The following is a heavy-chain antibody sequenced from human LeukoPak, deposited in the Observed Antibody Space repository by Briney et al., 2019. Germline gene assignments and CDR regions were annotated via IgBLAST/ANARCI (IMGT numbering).Heavy chain of an antibody. J-gene: IGHJ4*02. Sequence: ASVKVSCKASGYTFTGYYMHWVRHAPGQGLEWMGRINPNSGGTNYAQKFQGRVTMTRDTSIRTAYMELSRLRSDDTAVYYCAREGYCSSTSCYEHFDYWGQGTLVTVSS. V-gene: IGHV1-2*06. CDR2: INPNSGGT. CDR1: GYTFTGYY. D-gene: IGHD2-2*01. CDR3: AREGYCSSTSCYEHFDY.